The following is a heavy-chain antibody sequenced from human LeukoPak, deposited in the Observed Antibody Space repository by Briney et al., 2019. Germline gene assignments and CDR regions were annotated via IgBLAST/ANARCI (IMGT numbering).Heavy chain of an antibody. D-gene: IGHD6-13*01. Sequence: GRSLRLSCAASGFTFSNYAMHWVRQSPGRGREWVAVIWYDGNDKYYRDSVKGRFTISRDNSKNTLYLQMNSLRVEDTALYYCARDAVSAGTLTTDYWGQGTLVTVSS. CDR2: IWYDGNDK. CDR1: GFTFSNYA. J-gene: IGHJ4*02. CDR3: ARDAVSAGTLTTDY. V-gene: IGHV3-33*01.